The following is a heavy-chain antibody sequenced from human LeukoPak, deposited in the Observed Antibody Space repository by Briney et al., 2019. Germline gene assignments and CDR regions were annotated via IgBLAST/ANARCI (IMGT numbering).Heavy chain of an antibody. CDR1: GGSISSSSYY. CDR3: ARGTVSVSGSYYNAFGI. D-gene: IGHD1-26*01. J-gene: IGHJ3*02. V-gene: IGHV4-39*01. CDR2: IYYSGST. Sequence: SETLSLTCTVSGGSISSSSYYWGWIRQPPGKGLEWIGSIYYSGSTYYNPSLKSQVTISVDTSKNQFSLKLSSVTAADTAVYYCARGTVSVSGSYYNAFGIWGQGTMVTVSS.